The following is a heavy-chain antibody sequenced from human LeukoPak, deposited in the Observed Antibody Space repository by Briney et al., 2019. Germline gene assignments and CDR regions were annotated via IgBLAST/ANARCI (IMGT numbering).Heavy chain of an antibody. J-gene: IGHJ3*02. CDR3: AREGSDSDAFDI. CDR2: ISSSSTTI. CDR1: GFTFSSYS. D-gene: IGHD6-6*01. V-gene: IGHV3-48*01. Sequence: PGGSLRLSCAASGFTFSSYSMNWVRQAPGKGLEWVSYISSSSTTIYYADSVKGRFTISRDNAKNTLYLQMNSLRAEDTAVYYCAREGSDSDAFDIWGQGTMVTVSS.